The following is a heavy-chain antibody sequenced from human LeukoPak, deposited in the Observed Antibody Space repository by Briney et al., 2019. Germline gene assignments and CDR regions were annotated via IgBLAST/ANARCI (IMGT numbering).Heavy chain of an antibody. J-gene: IGHJ6*02. CDR2: TNPNSGNT. CDR1: GDTITSYD. V-gene: IGHV1-8*01. Sequence: ASAKVSCKASGDTITSYDINWVRQATGQGLELMGWTNPNSGNTGYAQTFQGRVTMTRNTSISTAYMELSSLRSEDTAVYYCARLRYFDRSYGMDVWGQGTTVTVSS. CDR3: ARLRYFDRSYGMDV. D-gene: IGHD3-9*01.